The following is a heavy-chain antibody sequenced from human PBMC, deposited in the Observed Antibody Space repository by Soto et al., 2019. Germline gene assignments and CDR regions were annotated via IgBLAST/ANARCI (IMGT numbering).Heavy chain of an antibody. CDR2: ISASDGST. V-gene: IGHV1-46*01. CDR3: ATRPWFGELNTFDI. J-gene: IGHJ3*02. CDR1: GYTFTSYY. D-gene: IGHD3-10*01. Sequence: GASVKVSCKASGYTFTSYYMHWVRQAPGQGLEWMGIISASDGSTNYAQKLQGRVTMTRDTSTSTAYMELRSLRAEDTAVYYCATRPWFGELNTFDIWGQGTMVTVSS.